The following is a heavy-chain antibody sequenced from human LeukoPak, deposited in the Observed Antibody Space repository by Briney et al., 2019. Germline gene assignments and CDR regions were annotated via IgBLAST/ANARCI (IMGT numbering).Heavy chain of an antibody. Sequence: SETLSLTCTVSGGSISSYYWSWIRQPPGKGLEWIGYIYYSGSTNHNPSLKSRVTISVDTSKNQFSLKLSSVTAADTAVYYCARTTWNDVLFDYWGQGTLVTVSS. CDR1: GGSISSYY. V-gene: IGHV4-59*01. CDR2: IYYSGST. J-gene: IGHJ4*02. CDR3: ARTTWNDVLFDY. D-gene: IGHD1-1*01.